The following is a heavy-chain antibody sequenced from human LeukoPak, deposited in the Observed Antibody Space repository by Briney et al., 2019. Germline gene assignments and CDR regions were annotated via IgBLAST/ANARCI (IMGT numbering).Heavy chain of an antibody. CDR1: GYTFTTYA. CDR2: INGDNGNT. D-gene: IGHD3-9*01. CDR3: ARAPYDILTGYSLNWFDP. J-gene: IGHJ5*02. V-gene: IGHV1-3*01. Sequence: RRASVNVSCKASGYTFTTYAMHWVRQAPGQRLEWMGWINGDNGNTKYSQKFQGRVTITRDTSAYTGYMELRGLSSADTAVYFCARAPYDILTGYSLNWFDPWGQGTLVTVSS.